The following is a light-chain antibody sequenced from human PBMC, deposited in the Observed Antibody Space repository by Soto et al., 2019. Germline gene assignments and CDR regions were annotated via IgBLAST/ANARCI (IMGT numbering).Light chain of an antibody. J-gene: IGKJ4*01. V-gene: IGKV1-9*01. Sequence: IQLTQSPSSLSASVGDRVTITCRASQGISSYLAWYQQKPGKARKLLVYAASTLQSGVPSRFSGSGSGTDFTLTISSLQPEDFATYDCQQLNSYPRLTFGGGTKVEIE. CDR1: QGISSY. CDR2: AAS. CDR3: QQLNSYPRLT.